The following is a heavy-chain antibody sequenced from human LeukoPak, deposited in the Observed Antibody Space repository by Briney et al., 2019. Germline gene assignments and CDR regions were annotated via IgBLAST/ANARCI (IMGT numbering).Heavy chain of an antibody. V-gene: IGHV4-34*01. D-gene: IGHD5-24*01. CDR2: INHSGST. J-gene: IGHJ6*03. CDR1: GGSFSGYY. CDR3: ARGWLQLWTYYYYYYMDV. Sequence: SETLSLTCAVYGGSFSGYYWSWIRQPPGKGLEWIGEINHSGSTNYNPSLKSRVTISVDTSKNQFSLKLSSVTAADTAVYYCARGWLQLWTYYYYYYMDVWGKGTTVTVSS.